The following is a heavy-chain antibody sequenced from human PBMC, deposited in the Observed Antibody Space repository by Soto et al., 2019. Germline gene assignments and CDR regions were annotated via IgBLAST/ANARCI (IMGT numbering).Heavy chain of an antibody. CDR3: ARPTPHLYGGNLHTYYYDGMDV. D-gene: IGHD4-17*01. CDR1: GGTFSSYA. CDR2: IIPIFGTA. J-gene: IGHJ6*02. Sequence: QVQLVQSGAEVKKPGSSVKVSCKASGGTFSSYAISWVRQAPGQGLEWMGGIIPIFGTANYAQKFQGRVTITADESTSTDHMELRSLRHEDTAVYYCARPTPHLYGGNLHTYYYDGMDVWGQGTTVTVSS. V-gene: IGHV1-69*12.